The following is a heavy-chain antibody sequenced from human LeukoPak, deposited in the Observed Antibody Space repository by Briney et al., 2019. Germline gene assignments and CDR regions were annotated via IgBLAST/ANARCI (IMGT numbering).Heavy chain of an antibody. CDR3: ARGGSGWGYNWFDP. V-gene: IGHV4-34*01. J-gene: IGHJ5*02. CDR1: GGSFSGYY. Sequence: SETLSLTCAVYGGSFSGYYCSWIRQTPGKGLEWIGEINHGGSTSYNPSLKSRLTISVGSANNHFSLRVTSVTAADTAVYYCARGGSGWGYNWFDPWGQGTLVTVSS. D-gene: IGHD6-19*01. CDR2: INHGGST.